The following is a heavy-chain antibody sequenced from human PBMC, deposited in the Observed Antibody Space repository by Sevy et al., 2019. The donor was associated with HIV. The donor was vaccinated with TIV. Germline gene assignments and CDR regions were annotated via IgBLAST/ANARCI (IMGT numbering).Heavy chain of an antibody. V-gene: IGHV4-4*07. D-gene: IGHD1-26*01. CDR3: ARLRNSWFDP. J-gene: IGHJ5*02. Sequence: SETLSLTCTVSGPSLTTSYWTWIRQPAGKGPEWIGRLSSTGKPNSNPSLRSRVTLSREMSKNQFFLRLTSVTAADTAICYCARLRNSWFDPWGQGTLVTVSS. CDR1: GPSLTTSY. CDR2: LSSTGKP.